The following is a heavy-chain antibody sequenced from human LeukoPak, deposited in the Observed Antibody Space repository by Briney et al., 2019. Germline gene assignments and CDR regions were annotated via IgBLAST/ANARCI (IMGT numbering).Heavy chain of an antibody. D-gene: IGHD3-3*01. J-gene: IGHJ3*02. V-gene: IGHV1-24*01. CDR3: ATMPYDFWSGYPGDAFDI. CDR2: FDPEDGET. CDR1: GYTLTELS. Sequence: GASVKVSCKVSGYTLTELSMHWVRQAPGKGLEWMGGFDPEDGETIYAQKFQGRVTMTVDTSTDTAYMELSSLRSEDTAVYYCATMPYDFWSGYPGDAFDIWGQGTMVTVSS.